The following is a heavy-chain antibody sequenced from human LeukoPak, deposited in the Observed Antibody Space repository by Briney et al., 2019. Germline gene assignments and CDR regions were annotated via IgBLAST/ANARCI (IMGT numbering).Heavy chain of an antibody. D-gene: IGHD3-10*01. J-gene: IGHJ3*02. CDR3: ARVPYVSGSYPVAFDI. V-gene: IGHV3-30-3*01. CDR2: ISYDGTNE. Sequence: GGSLRLSCAASGFTFRTYVVHWVRQAPGKGLEWVAVISYDGTNEHYADFVKGRFTISRDNSKNTLYLQMNSLRPEDTAVYYCARVPYVSGSYPVAFDIWGQGTAVTVSS. CDR1: GFTFRTYV.